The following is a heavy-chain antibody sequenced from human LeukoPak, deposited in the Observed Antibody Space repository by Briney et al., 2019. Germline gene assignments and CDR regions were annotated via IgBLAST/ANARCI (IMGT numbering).Heavy chain of an antibody. CDR1: GFTFSSYS. CDR3: ARSLDVTTGSYLFDY. V-gene: IGHV3-21*01. D-gene: IGHD3-10*01. J-gene: IGHJ4*02. Sequence: GGSLRLSCAASGFTFSSYSMNWVRQAPGKGLEWVSSISSSSSYIQYADSVKGRFTISRDNAENSLYLQMNSLRAEDTAVYYCARSLDVTTGSYLFDYWGQGTLVTVSS. CDR2: ISSSSSYI.